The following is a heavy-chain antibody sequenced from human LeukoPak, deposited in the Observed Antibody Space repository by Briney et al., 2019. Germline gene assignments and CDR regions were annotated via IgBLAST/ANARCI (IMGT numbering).Heavy chain of an antibody. CDR1: RGSISSYY. J-gene: IGHJ4*02. V-gene: IGHV4-59*01. CDR2: IYYSGST. CDR3: ARGLELYYFDY. Sequence: SETLSLTCTVSRGSISSYYWSWIRQSPGKGLEWIGYIYYSGSTNYNPSLKSRVTTSVDTSKSQFSLKLSSVTAADTAVYYCARGLELYYFDYWGQGTLVTVSS. D-gene: IGHD1-7*01.